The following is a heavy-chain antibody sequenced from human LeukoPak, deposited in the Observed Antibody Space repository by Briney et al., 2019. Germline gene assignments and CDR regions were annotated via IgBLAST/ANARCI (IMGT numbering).Heavy chain of an antibody. J-gene: IGHJ4*02. CDR2: INPNSGGT. D-gene: IGHD3-10*01. CDR3: ARGLYYYGSGRD. CDR1: GSTFTAYY. Sequence: ASVKVSCKASGSTFTAYYMHWVRQAPGQGPEWLGWINPNSGGTNYAQKFQGRVTMTRDTSITTGYMELSRLTSDDTAVYYCARGLYYYGSGRDWGQGTLVTVSS. V-gene: IGHV1-2*02.